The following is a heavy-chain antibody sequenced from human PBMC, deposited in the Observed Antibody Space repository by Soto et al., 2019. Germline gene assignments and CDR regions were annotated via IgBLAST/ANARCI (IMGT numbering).Heavy chain of an antibody. Sequence: QVHLQESGPGLVKPSGTLSLTCAVSGASISNTDWWSWVRQRPGRGLEWLGEIYHSGTTIYNPSVKSRVTISLDKSQNQFSLKLTSVTAADSAIYYCAIPEAGDFRYWGQGTLVTVSS. J-gene: IGHJ4*02. D-gene: IGHD6-13*01. CDR2: IYHSGTT. V-gene: IGHV4-4*02. CDR1: GASISNTDW. CDR3: AIPEAGDFRY.